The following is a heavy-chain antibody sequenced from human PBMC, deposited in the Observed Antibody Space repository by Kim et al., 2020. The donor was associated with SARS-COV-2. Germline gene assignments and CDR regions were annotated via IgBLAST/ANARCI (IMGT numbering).Heavy chain of an antibody. J-gene: IGHJ5*02. V-gene: IGHV1-69*13. CDR1: GGTFSSYA. Sequence: SVKVSCKASGGTFSSYAISWVRQAPGQGLEWMGGIIPIFGTANYAQKFQGRVTITADESTSTAYMELSSLRSEDTAVYYCARIMVRGPNWFDPWGQGTLVTVSS. CDR2: IIPIFGTA. D-gene: IGHD3-10*01. CDR3: ARIMVRGPNWFDP.